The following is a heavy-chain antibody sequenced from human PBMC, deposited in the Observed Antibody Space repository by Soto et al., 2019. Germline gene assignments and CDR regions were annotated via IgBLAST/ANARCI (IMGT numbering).Heavy chain of an antibody. Sequence: GGSLRLSCAASGFTFSSYGMHWVRQAPGKGLEWVAVIWYDGSNKYYADSVKGRFTISRDNSKNTLYLQMNSLRAEDTAVYYCARDRTYYDILTGYPREFDYWGQGTLVTVSS. CDR2: IWYDGSNK. CDR3: ARDRTYYDILTGYPREFDY. J-gene: IGHJ4*02. V-gene: IGHV3-33*01. CDR1: GFTFSSYG. D-gene: IGHD3-9*01.